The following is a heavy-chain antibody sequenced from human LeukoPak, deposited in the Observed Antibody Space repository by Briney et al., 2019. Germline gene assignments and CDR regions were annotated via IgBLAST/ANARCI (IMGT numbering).Heavy chain of an antibody. D-gene: IGHD3-10*02. CDR1: GFTFSSYE. Sequence: GGSLRLSCTASGFTFSSYEMNWVRQAPGKGLEWVSYISSSGSTIYYADSVKGRLTISRDNAKNSLYLQMNSLRAEDTAVYYCAELGITMIGGVWGKGTTVTISS. J-gene: IGHJ6*04. CDR3: AELGITMIGGV. V-gene: IGHV3-48*03. CDR2: ISSSGSTI.